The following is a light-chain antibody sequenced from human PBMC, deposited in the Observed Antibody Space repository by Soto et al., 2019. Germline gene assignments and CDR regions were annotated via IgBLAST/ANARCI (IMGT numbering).Light chain of an antibody. J-gene: IGLJ2*01. CDR1: SSNIGNNA. CDR2: YDD. V-gene: IGLV1-36*01. Sequence: QSVLTQPPSVSEAPRQRVTISCSGGSSNIGNNAVNWYQQLPGKAPKLLIYYDDLLPSGVSDRFSGSKSGTSASLAISGLQTEDEADSYCAAWDDSLNGPVFGGGTKVTVL. CDR3: AAWDDSLNGPV.